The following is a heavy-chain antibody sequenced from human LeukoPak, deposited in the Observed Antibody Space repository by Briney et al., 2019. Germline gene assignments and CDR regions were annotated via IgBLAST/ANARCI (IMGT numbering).Heavy chain of an antibody. CDR3: AQVNTVTVKNAFDM. Sequence: RASGPTLMNPTRTLTLSCNFYGFSLSTSGMCVTWIRQPPGKALEWLARIDWDDGKYYSTSLKTRLTVSKDTSKNQVVLTMTNMDPVDTATYYCAQVNTVTVKNAFDMGGQRSMVTVSS. CDR2: IDWDDGK. D-gene: IGHD4-17*01. CDR1: GFSLSTSGMC. V-gene: IGHV2-70*11. J-gene: IGHJ3*02.